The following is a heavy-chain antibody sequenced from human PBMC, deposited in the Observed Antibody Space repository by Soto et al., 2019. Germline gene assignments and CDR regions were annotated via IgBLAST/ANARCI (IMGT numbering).Heavy chain of an antibody. Sequence: GSLXLSSTASGFTCGADAMSWFRQAPGKGMEWVGFISSKAYGGTTEYPASVKGRFTISTDASKSIPYLQMNSLKTEDTAVYYCTRGIAAAGLNWFDPWGQGTLVTVSS. J-gene: IGHJ5*02. CDR1: GFTCGADA. CDR2: ISSKAYGGTT. CDR3: TRGIAAAGLNWFDP. V-gene: IGHV3-49*01. D-gene: IGHD6-13*01.